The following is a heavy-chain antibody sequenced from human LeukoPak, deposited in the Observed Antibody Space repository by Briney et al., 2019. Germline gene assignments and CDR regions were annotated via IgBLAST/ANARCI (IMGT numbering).Heavy chain of an antibody. CDR1: GFTFSSYA. CDR3: AKDQGEYYYDSSGSAY. Sequence: GGSLRLSCAASGFTFSSYAMRWVRQAPGKGLEWVSAISGSGGSTYYADSVKGRFTISRDNSKNTLYLQTNSLRAEDTAVYYCAKDQGEYYYDSSGSAYWGQGTLVTVSS. J-gene: IGHJ4*02. D-gene: IGHD3-22*01. V-gene: IGHV3-23*01. CDR2: ISGSGGST.